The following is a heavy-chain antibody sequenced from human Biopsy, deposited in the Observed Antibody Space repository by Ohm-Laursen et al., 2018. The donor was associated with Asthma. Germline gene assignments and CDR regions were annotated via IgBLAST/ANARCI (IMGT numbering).Heavy chain of an antibody. V-gene: IGHV3-30*18. CDR2: ISFDGSNK. D-gene: IGHD1-26*01. CDR1: GFTFSNYG. Sequence: SSLRLSCTASGFTFSNYGMHWVRQAPGKGLEWVAVISFDGSNKDYADSVKGRFTISRDNSKNTLHLEMNSLRVEDTAVYYCPKDVFPGWELRRGPDYWGQGTLATVSS. CDR3: PKDVFPGWELRRGPDY. J-gene: IGHJ4*02.